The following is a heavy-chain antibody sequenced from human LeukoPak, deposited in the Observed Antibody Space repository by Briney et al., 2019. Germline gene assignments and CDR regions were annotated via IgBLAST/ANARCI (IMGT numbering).Heavy chain of an antibody. Sequence: GGSLRLSCAASGFTFSDYYMSWIRQAPGKGLEWVSYISSSGSTIFYADSVKGRFTISRDNAKNSLYLQMNSLRAEDTAIYYCAKAYGSGSYYPDYWGQGTLVTVSS. CDR1: GFTFSDYY. CDR2: ISSSGSTI. D-gene: IGHD3-10*01. CDR3: AKAYGSGSYYPDY. J-gene: IGHJ4*02. V-gene: IGHV3-11*04.